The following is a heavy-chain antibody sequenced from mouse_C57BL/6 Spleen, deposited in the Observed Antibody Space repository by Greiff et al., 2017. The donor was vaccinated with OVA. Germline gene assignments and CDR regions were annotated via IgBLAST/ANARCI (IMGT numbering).Heavy chain of an antibody. V-gene: IGHV1-52*01. Sequence: VQLQQPGAELVRPGSSVKLSCKASGYTFTSYWMHWVKQRPIQGLEWIGNIDPSDSDTHYNQKFKDKATLTVDKSSSTAYMQLSSLTSEDSAVYYCARRSGSTHFDYWGQGTTLTVSS. J-gene: IGHJ2*01. CDR2: IDPSDSDT. CDR3: ARRSGSTHFDY. D-gene: IGHD1-1*01. CDR1: GYTFTSYW.